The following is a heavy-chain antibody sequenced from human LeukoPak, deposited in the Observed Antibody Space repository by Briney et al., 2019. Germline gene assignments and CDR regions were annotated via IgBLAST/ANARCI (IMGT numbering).Heavy chain of an antibody. J-gene: IGHJ4*02. V-gene: IGHV3-66*02. D-gene: IGHD3-22*01. Sequence: GGSLRLSCAASGFTVSSNYMSWVRQAPGKGLEWVSVIYSGGSTYYADSVKGRFTISRDNSKNTLYLQMNSLRAEDTAVYYCASERYYYDSSGYYYFDYWGQGTLVTVFS. CDR1: GFTVSSNY. CDR2: IYSGGST. CDR3: ASERYYYDSSGYYYFDY.